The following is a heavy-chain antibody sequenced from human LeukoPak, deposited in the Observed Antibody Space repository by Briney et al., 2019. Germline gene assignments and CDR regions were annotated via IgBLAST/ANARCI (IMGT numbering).Heavy chain of an antibody. CDR2: IYYSGST. V-gene: IGHV4-31*03. Sequence: SETLSLTCTVSGGSISSGGYYWSWIRQHPGKGLEWIGYIYYSGSTYYNPSLKSRVTISVDTSKNQCSLKLSAVTAADTAVYYWARDLWFGEYYYYGMDVWGQGTTGTVSS. D-gene: IGHD3-10*01. CDR1: GGSISSGGYY. J-gene: IGHJ6*02. CDR3: ARDLWFGEYYYYGMDV.